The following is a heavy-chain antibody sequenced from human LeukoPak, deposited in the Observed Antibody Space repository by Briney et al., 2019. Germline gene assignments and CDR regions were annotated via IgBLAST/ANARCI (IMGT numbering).Heavy chain of an antibody. CDR3: ARDLSWSGYFDY. D-gene: IGHD3-3*01. Sequence: SESLSLTCTVSGGSISSYYWSWIRQPAGKGLEWIGRIYTSGGTNYNPSLKSRVTMSVDTSKNQFSLKLSSVTAADTAVYYCARDLSWSGYFDYWGQGTLVTVSS. CDR2: IYTSGGT. J-gene: IGHJ4*02. V-gene: IGHV4-4*07. CDR1: GGSISSYY.